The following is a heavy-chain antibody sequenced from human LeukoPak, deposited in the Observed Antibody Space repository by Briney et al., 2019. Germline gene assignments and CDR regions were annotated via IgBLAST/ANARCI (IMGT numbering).Heavy chain of an antibody. Sequence: GGSLRLFCAASGLIFGDYAMHWVRQAPGKGLEWVSGISWNSGSLGYADSVKGRFTISRDNAKNYLYLQMNSLGVEDTALYYCAKESAGGMDYWGQGTLVTVSS. V-gene: IGHV3-9*01. CDR2: ISWNSGSL. J-gene: IGHJ4*02. CDR1: GLIFGDYA. CDR3: AKESAGGMDY. D-gene: IGHD1-26*01.